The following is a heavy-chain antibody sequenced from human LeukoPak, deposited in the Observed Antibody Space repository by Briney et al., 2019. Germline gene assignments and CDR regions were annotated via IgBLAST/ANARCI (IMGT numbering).Heavy chain of an antibody. V-gene: IGHV4-38-2*02. CDR1: GYSISSGYY. CDR2: IYHSGST. Sequence: PSETLSLTCAVSGYSISSGYYWGWIRQPPGKGLEWIGSIYHSGSTYYNPSLKSRVTISVDTSKNQFPLKLSSVTAADTAVYYCARDGVTYDILTGFFDYWGQGTLVTVSS. D-gene: IGHD3-9*01. J-gene: IGHJ4*02. CDR3: ARDGVTYDILTGFFDY.